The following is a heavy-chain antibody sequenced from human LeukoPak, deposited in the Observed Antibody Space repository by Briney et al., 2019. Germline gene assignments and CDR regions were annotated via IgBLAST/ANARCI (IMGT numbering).Heavy chain of an antibody. CDR3: ARLTGCSSTSCYRDMYYGMDV. Sequence: GESLKISCKGSGYSFTSYWIGWVRQMPGKGLEWMGIIYPGDSDTRYSPSFQGQVTISADKSISTAYLQWSSLKASDTATYYCARLTGCSSTSCYRDMYYGMDVWGQGTTVTVSS. D-gene: IGHD2-2*01. J-gene: IGHJ6*02. V-gene: IGHV5-51*01. CDR1: GYSFTSYW. CDR2: IYPGDSDT.